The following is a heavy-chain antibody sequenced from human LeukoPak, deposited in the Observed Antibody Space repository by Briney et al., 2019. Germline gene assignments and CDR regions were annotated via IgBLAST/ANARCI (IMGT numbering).Heavy chain of an antibody. Sequence: GGSLRLSCAISGLTFHDYAMTWVRQAPGKGLEWVSTIVGDSSKTYYAGSVKGRFTISRDNSNYMLFLHMNSLGAEDTAIYYCAKQPYNYYYLDVWGKGTTVTVSS. CDR2: IVGDSSKT. V-gene: IGHV3-23*01. CDR3: AKQPYNYYYLDV. D-gene: IGHD2-21*01. CDR1: GLTFHDYA. J-gene: IGHJ6*03.